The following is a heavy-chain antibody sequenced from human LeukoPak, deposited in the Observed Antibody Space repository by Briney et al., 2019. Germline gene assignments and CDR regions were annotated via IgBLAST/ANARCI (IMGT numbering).Heavy chain of an antibody. Sequence: GGSLRLSCAASGFTFSSYGMHWVRQAPGKGLEWVAFIRYDGSNKYYADSVKGRFTISRDNSKNTLYLQMNSLRAEDTAVYYCARDRDFWSGYYTGFDYWGQGTLVTVSS. CDR3: ARDRDFWSGYYTGFDY. D-gene: IGHD3-3*01. J-gene: IGHJ4*02. CDR1: GFTFSSYG. V-gene: IGHV3-30*02. CDR2: IRYDGSNK.